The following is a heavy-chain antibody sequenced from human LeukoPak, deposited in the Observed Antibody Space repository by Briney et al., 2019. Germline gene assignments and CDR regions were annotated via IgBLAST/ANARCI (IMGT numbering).Heavy chain of an antibody. CDR1: GLTFSSYW. CDR3: ARDGIGYSNYLDY. Sequence: PGGSLRLSFAASGLTFSSYWLHWVRQAPGKGLVGVSRINSDGRSTSYADSVKGRFTITRDNAKNTLYLQMNSLRAADTAVYCCARDGIGYSNYLDYWGQGTLVTVSS. D-gene: IGHD4-11*01. CDR2: INSDGRST. V-gene: IGHV3-74*01. J-gene: IGHJ4*02.